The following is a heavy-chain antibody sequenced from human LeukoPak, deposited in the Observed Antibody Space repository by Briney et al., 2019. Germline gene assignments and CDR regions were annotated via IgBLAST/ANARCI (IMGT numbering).Heavy chain of an antibody. V-gene: IGHV7-4-1*02. D-gene: IGHD3-10*01. CDR2: INTNTGNP. Sequence: GASVKVSCKASGGTFSSYAMNWVRQAPGQGLEWMGWINTNTGNPTYAQGFTGRFVFSLDTSVSTAYLQISSLKAEDTAVYYCARGSHYGYYYYYMDVWGKGTTVTVSS. CDR1: GGTFSSYA. J-gene: IGHJ6*03. CDR3: ARGSHYGYYYYYMDV.